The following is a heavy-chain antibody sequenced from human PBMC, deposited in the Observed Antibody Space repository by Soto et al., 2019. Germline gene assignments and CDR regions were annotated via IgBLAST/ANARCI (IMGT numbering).Heavy chain of an antibody. CDR2: IYYSGSA. J-gene: IGHJ3*02. V-gene: IGHV4-59*08. Sequence: PSETLSLTCTVSGGSISSYYWSWIRQTPGKGLQYIGYIYYSGSANYNPSLKSRVTISDDTSTNQIFLTLTSVTAADTAVYYCARLYGLDAFDIWGQGTMVTVSS. CDR3: ARLYGLDAFDI. CDR1: GGSISSYY. D-gene: IGHD3-16*02.